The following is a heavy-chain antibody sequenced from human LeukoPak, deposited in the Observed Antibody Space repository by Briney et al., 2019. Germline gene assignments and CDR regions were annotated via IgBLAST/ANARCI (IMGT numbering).Heavy chain of an antibody. J-gene: IGHJ6*02. Sequence: ASVKVSCKASGYTFTSYGISWVRPAPGQGLEGMGWISAYNGNTNYAQKLQGRVTMTTDTSTSTAYMELRSLRSDDTAVYYCARVKERYYYYGMDVWGQGTTVTVSS. CDR2: ISAYNGNT. CDR3: ARVKERYYYYGMDV. V-gene: IGHV1-18*01. CDR1: GYTFTSYG.